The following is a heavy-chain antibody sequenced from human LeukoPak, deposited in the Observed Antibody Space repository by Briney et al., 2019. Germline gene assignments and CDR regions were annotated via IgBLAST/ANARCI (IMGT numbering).Heavy chain of an antibody. D-gene: IGHD1-26*01. CDR1: GGSISSSSYY. Sequence: PSETLSLTCTVSGGSISSSSYYWGWIRQPPGKGLEWIGSIYYSGSTYYNPSLKSRVTISVDTSKNQFSLKLSSVTAADTAVCYCARDQMGAYYYYYGMDVWGQGTTVTVSS. V-gene: IGHV4-39*07. CDR3: ARDQMGAYYYYYGMDV. CDR2: IYYSGST. J-gene: IGHJ6*02.